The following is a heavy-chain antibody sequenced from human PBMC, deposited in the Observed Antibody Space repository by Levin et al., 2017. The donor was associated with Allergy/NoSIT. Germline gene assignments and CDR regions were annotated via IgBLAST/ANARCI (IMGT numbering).Heavy chain of an antibody. J-gene: IGHJ4*02. CDR3: ARNPATSIAAPGTVDY. CDR2: ISSSSSYI. CDR1: GFTFSSYS. V-gene: IGHV3-21*01. Sequence: GGSLRLSCAASGFTFSSYSMNWVRQAPGKGLEWVSSISSSSSYIYYADSVKGRFTISRDNAKNSLYLQMNSLRAEDTAVYYCARNPATSIAAPGTVDYWGQGTLVTVSS. D-gene: IGHD6-13*01.